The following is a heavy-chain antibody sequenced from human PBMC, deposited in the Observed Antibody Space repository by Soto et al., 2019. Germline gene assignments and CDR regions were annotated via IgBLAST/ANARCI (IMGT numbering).Heavy chain of an antibody. D-gene: IGHD6-19*01. V-gene: IGHV1-69*13. CDR1: GTTFCSYT. CDR2: IIPIFGTA. J-gene: IGHJ4*02. Sequence: GPSVKASCKASGTTFCSYTISWVRQAPGQGLEGMGGIIPIFGTANYAQKFQGRVTVTAGESTSTAYMELSSLRSEDTAVYYCARTSVAGSWDYFDYWSQGTLVTVSS. CDR3: ARTSVAGSWDYFDY.